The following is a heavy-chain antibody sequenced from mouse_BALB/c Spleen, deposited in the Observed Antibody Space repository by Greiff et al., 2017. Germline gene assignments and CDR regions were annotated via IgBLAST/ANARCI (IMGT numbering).Heavy chain of an antibody. CDR2: IRLKSNNYAT. CDR3: TRRGNYFDY. V-gene: IGHV6-6*02. D-gene: IGHD2-14*01. J-gene: IGHJ2*01. Sequence: EVKLVESGGGLVQPGGSMKISCVASGFTFSNYWMNWVRQSPEKGLEWVAEIRLKSNNYATHYAESVKGRFTISRDDSKSSVYLQMNNLRADDTGIYSCTRRGNYFDYWGQGTTLTVSS. CDR1: GFTFSNYW.